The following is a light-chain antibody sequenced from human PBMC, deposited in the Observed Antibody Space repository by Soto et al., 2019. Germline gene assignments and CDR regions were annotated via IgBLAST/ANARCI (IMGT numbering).Light chain of an antibody. CDR3: QKSFTTPVT. Sequence: DIQMTQSPSSLSASVGDRVTITCRASQSISSYLNWYQQKPGEAPKLLIYAASSLQSGVPSRFSGSGSGTDLAPTIRSLETEEFANLLCQKSFTTPVTFGQGTKVEIK. V-gene: IGKV1-39*01. CDR1: QSISSY. J-gene: IGKJ1*01. CDR2: AAS.